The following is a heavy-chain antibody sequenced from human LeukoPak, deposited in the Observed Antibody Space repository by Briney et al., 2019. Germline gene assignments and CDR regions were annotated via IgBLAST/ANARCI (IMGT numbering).Heavy chain of an antibody. Sequence: GGSLRLSCAASGFTFNSYGMHWVRQAPGKGLEWVAVISYDGSNKYYADSVKGRFTISRDNSKNTLYLQMNSLRAEDTAVYYCAKDYGGLQWLLYYFDYWGQGTLVTVSS. J-gene: IGHJ4*02. CDR3: AKDYGGLQWLLYYFDY. V-gene: IGHV3-30*18. CDR2: ISYDGSNK. CDR1: GFTFNSYG. D-gene: IGHD6-19*01.